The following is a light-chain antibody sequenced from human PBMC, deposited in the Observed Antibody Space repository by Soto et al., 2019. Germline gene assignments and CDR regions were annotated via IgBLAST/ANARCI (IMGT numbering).Light chain of an antibody. V-gene: IGLV2-23*02. CDR2: EVS. Sequence: QSALTPPASVSGSPGQSITIYCTGTISDVGSYDLVYWYQQHPDKAPKLLLFEVSKRPSGVSIRFSGSKSGNTASLTISGLQPEDEADYYCCSYATPRLFGGGTKLTVL. CDR3: CSYATPRL. CDR1: ISDVGSYDL. J-gene: IGLJ2*01.